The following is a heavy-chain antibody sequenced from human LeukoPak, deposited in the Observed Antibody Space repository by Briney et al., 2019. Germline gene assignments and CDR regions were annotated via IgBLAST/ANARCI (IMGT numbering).Heavy chain of an antibody. V-gene: IGHV4-34*01. J-gene: IGHJ4*02. CDR2: INHSGST. D-gene: IGHD2-8*01. CDR1: GFIFSNYA. CDR3: ASDCTNGVCYDDY. Sequence: GSLRLSCAASGFIFSNYAMSWIRQPPGKGLEWIGEINHSGSTNYNPSLKSRVTISVDTSKNQFSLKLSSVTAADTAVYYCASDCTNGVCYDDYWGQGTLVTVSS.